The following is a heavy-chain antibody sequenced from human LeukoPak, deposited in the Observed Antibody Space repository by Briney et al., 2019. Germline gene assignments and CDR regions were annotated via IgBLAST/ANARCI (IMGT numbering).Heavy chain of an antibody. D-gene: IGHD3-9*01. Sequence: ASVKVCCKVSGYTLSELSMHWVRQTPGKGLEWMGGFNPEDGDTIYAQNFQGRLTMTEDISTDTAYMELSSLRSEDTAVYYCATDFGYFDWLLTDSWGQGTLVTVSS. V-gene: IGHV1-24*01. J-gene: IGHJ4*02. CDR1: GYTLSELS. CDR2: FNPEDGDT. CDR3: ATDFGYFDWLLTDS.